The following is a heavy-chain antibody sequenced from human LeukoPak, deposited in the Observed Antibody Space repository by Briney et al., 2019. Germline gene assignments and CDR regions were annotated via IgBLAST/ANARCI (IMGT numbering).Heavy chain of an antibody. J-gene: IGHJ4*02. CDR3: AKDYYDYVWGSYPHFDY. Sequence: GGSLRLSCAASGFTFSSYGMHWVRQAPGKGLEWVAVISYDGSNKYYADSVKGRFTISRDNSKNTLYLQMNSLRAEDTAVYYCAKDYYDYVWGSYPHFDYWGQGTLVTVSS. CDR1: GFTFSSYG. D-gene: IGHD3-16*02. V-gene: IGHV3-30*18. CDR2: ISYDGSNK.